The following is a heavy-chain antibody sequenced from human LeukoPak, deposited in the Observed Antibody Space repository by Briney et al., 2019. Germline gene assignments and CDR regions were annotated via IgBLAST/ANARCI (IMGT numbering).Heavy chain of an antibody. CDR1: GYTFTSHD. J-gene: IGHJ4*02. CDR3: AEDYGDYALN. V-gene: IGHV1-8*02. CDR2: MNPNSGNT. D-gene: IGHD4-17*01. Sequence: GASVKVSCKASGYTFTSHDINWVRQATGQGLEWMGWMNPNSGNTGYAQKFQGRVTMTRDTSISTAYMELSRLRSDDTAVYYCAEDYGDYALNWGQGTLVTVSS.